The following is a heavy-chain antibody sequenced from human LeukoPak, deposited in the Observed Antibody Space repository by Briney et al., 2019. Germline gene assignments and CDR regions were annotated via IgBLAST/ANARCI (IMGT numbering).Heavy chain of an antibody. V-gene: IGHV4-59*01. J-gene: IGHJ4*02. Sequence: KPSETLSLTCTVSGGSISSYYWSWIRQPPGKGLEWIGYIYYSGSTNYNPSLKSRVTISVDTSKNQFSLKLSSVTATDTAVYYCARVEYSSSSAVDYWGQGTLVTVPS. CDR1: GGSISSYY. CDR3: ARVEYSSSSAVDY. D-gene: IGHD6-6*01. CDR2: IYYSGST.